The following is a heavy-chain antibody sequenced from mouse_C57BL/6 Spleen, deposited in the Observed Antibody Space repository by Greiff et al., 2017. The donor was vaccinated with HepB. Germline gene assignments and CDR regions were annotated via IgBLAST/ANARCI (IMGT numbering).Heavy chain of an antibody. Sequence: EVKLQQSGPELVKPGASVKISCKASGYSFTDYNMNWVKQSNGKSLEWIGVINPNYGTTSYNQKFKGKATLTVDQSSSTAYMQLNSLTSEDSAVYYCARHYYGSSYRYFDVWGTGTTVTVSS. J-gene: IGHJ1*03. D-gene: IGHD1-1*01. V-gene: IGHV1-39*01. CDR3: ARHYYGSSYRYFDV. CDR1: GYSFTDYN. CDR2: INPNYGTT.